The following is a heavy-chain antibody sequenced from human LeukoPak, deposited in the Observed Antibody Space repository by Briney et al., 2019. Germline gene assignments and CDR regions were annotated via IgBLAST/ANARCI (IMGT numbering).Heavy chain of an antibody. CDR2: IYHSGST. D-gene: IGHD6-25*01. V-gene: IGHV4-30-2*01. J-gene: IGHJ6*03. Sequence: SETLSLTCTVSGGSISSGGYYWSWIRQPPGKGLEWIGYIYHSGSTYYNPSLKSRVTISVDRSKNQFSLKLSSVTAADTAVYYCARAPAERYYYYYMDVWGKGTTVTVSS. CDR3: ARAPAERYYYYYMDV. CDR1: GGSISSGGYY.